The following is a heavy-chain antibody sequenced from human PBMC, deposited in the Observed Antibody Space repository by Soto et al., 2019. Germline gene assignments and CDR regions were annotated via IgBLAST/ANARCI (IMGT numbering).Heavy chain of an antibody. CDR2: IWYDGSNK. Sequence: QVQLVESGGGVVQPGRSLRLSCAASGFTFSSYGIHWVRQAPGKGLEWVAIIWYDGSNKYYADSVKGRFTISRDNSKNTLYLQMNSLRPEDTAVYYCARDRSYGFDIWGQGTMVTVSS. CDR1: GFTFSSYG. CDR3: ARDRSYGFDI. V-gene: IGHV3-33*01. J-gene: IGHJ3*02.